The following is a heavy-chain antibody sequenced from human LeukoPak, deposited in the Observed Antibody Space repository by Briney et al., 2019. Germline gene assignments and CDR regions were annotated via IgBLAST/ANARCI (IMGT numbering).Heavy chain of an antibody. D-gene: IGHD2-2*01. CDR3: AIQRGTSCREYFQH. CDR2: INSDGSST. J-gene: IGHJ1*01. V-gene: IGHV3-74*01. Sequence: PGGSLRLSCAASGFTFSSYWMHWVRQAPGKGLTWVSRINSDGSSTSYADSVKGRFTISRDNAKNTLYLRMNSLRAEDTAVYYCAIQRGTSCREYFQHWGQGTLVTVSS. CDR1: GFTFSSYW.